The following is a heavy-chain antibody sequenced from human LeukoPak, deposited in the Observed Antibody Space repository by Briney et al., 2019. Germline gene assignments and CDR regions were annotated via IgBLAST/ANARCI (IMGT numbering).Heavy chain of an antibody. CDR1: GFTLRSYT. D-gene: IGHD1-1*01. CDR3: ARGGDNSIVDY. J-gene: IGHJ4*02. CDR2: IGISSNKI. V-gene: IGHV3-21*01. Sequence: GGSLRLSCAASGFTLRSYTMNWVGQAPGKGLEWVSSIGISSNKIYYADSVKGRFTISREDAKKSLYLQMDSLRAGDTAVYYCARGGDNSIVDYWGQGTLVTVSS.